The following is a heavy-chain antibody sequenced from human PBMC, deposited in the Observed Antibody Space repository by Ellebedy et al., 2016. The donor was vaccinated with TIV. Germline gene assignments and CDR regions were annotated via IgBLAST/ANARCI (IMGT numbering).Heavy chain of an antibody. CDR2: ISSSGNTI. J-gene: IGHJ4*02. CDR3: ARAPPRRGSYVWDY. V-gene: IGHV3-11*01. Sequence: GESLKISXAASGLSFSDYYMCWIRRAPGKGLEWVSYISSSGNTIYYADSVKGRFTISRDNAKNSLYLQMNSLRAEDTAVYYCARAPPRRGSYVWDYWGQGTLVTVSS. CDR1: GLSFSDYY. D-gene: IGHD1-26*01.